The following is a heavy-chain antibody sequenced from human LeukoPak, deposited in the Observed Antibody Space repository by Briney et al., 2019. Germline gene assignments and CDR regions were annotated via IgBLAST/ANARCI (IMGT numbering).Heavy chain of an antibody. Sequence: PGGSLRLPCAASGITFISAWMNWVRQAPGKGLEWVGRIKSKTDGGTAEHAAPVKGRFIISRDDSKNMLYLQMNSLNSDDTGVYYCATALRGVGFWGQGTLVTVPS. J-gene: IGHJ4*02. V-gene: IGHV3-15*01. D-gene: IGHD3-3*01. CDR1: GITFISAW. CDR2: IKSKTDGGTA. CDR3: ATALRGVGF.